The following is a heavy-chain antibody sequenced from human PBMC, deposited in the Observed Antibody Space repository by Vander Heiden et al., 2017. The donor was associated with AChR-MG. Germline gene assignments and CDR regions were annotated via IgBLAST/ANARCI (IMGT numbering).Heavy chain of an antibody. CDR3: AKDRSMMTCGGDDAFDI. D-gene: IGHD3-16*01. V-gene: IGHV3-9*01. J-gene: IGHJ3*02. CDR1: GFHFDDYA. Sequence: EVQLVASGGGLVQPGWSLRLSCPAAGFHFDDYAMPWVRPAPGKGPEWVSGISWNSDNTGYADSVKGRVTISRDNAKSSLYLQMNSLRTEDTALYYCAKDRSMMTCGGDDAFDIWGQGTKVTVSS. CDR2: ISWNSDNT.